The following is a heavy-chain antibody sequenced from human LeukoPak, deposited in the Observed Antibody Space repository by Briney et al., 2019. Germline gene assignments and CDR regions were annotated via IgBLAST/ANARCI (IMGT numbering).Heavy chain of an antibody. CDR2: INHSGST. CDR1: GGSFSGYY. CDR3: ARHLGYSSGWTFDY. J-gene: IGHJ4*02. D-gene: IGHD6-19*01. V-gene: IGHV4-34*01. Sequence: MPSETLSLTCAVYGGSFSGYYWSWIRQPPGKGLEWIGEINHSGSTNYNPSLKSRATISVDTSKNQFSLKLSSVTAADTAVYYCARHLGYSSGWTFDYWGQGTLVTVSS.